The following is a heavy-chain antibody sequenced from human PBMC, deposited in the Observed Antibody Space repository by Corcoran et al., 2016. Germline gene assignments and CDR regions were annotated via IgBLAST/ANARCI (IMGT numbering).Heavy chain of an antibody. V-gene: IGHV4-39*07. CDR1: GGSISSSSYY. D-gene: IGHD3-16*01. CDR3: AREGDYFYYYGMDV. CDR2: IYYSGST. Sequence: QLQLQESGPGLVKPSETLSLTCTVSGGSISSSSYYWGWIRQPPGKGLEWIGSIYYSGSTYYNPSLKSRVTISVDTSKNQFSLKLSSVTAADTAVYYCAREGDYFYYYGMDVWGQGTTVTVSS. J-gene: IGHJ6*02.